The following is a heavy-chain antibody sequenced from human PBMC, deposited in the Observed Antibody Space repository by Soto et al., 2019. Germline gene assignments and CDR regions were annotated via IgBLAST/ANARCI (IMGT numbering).Heavy chain of an antibody. V-gene: IGHV3-48*03. J-gene: IGHJ3*02. CDR2: ISSSGSSI. D-gene: IGHD3-22*01. Sequence: ESGGGLVQPGGSLRISCAASGFTFGSYEMNWVRQAPGKGLEWISYISSSGSSIFYADSVKGRFTSSRDNAKNSLYLQMNSLRAEDTPIYYCARENHYDSSGHSDAGGGFAIWGQGTMVTVFS. CDR3: ARENHYDSSGHSDAGGGFAI. CDR1: GFTFGSYE.